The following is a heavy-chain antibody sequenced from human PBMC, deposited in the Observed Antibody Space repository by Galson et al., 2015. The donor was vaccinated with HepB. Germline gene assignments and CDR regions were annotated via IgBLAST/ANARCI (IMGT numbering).Heavy chain of an antibody. CDR2: ISSSNSYI. CDR1: GFTFSSYS. J-gene: IGHJ4*02. D-gene: IGHD3-10*01. Sequence: SLRLSCAASGFTFSSYSMNWVRQAPGKGLEWVSSISSSNSYIYYADSVKGRFTISRDNAKNSLYLQMNSLRAEDTAVYYCARVLRITMVRGGGIDYWGQGTLVTVSS. V-gene: IGHV3-21*01. CDR3: ARVLRITMVRGGGIDY.